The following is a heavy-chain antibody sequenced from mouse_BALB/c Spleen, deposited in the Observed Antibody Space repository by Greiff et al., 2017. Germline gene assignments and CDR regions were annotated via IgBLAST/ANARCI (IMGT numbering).Heavy chain of an antibody. CDR1: GYTFSSYW. CDR2: ILPGSGST. Sequence: QVQLQQSGAELMKPGASVKISCKATGYTFSSYWIEWVKQRPGHGLEWIGEILPGSGSTNYNEKFKGKATFTADTSSNTAYMQLSSLTSEDSAVYYCARGGKFTGGYFDVWGAGTTVTVSS. V-gene: IGHV1-9*01. CDR3: ARGGKFTGGYFDV. J-gene: IGHJ1*01.